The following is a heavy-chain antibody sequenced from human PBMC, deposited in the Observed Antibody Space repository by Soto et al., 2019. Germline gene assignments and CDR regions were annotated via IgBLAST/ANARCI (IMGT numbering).Heavy chain of an antibody. CDR3: AAMVRGVSYGMDV. J-gene: IGHJ6*02. D-gene: IGHD3-10*01. V-gene: IGHV4-30-4*01. Sequence: LSLTCTVSGGSINTVNYYWSWIRQSPDKGLEWIGHIYNGGTTYNNPSLTSRVTISVDTSKNQFSLKLSSVTAADTAVYYCAAMVRGVSYGMDVWGQGTTVTVSS. CDR2: IYNGGTT. CDR1: GGSINTVNYY.